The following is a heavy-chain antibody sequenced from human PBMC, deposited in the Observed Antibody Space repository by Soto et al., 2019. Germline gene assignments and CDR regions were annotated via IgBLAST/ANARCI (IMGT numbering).Heavy chain of an antibody. V-gene: IGHV3-23*01. CDR1: GFTFSSYA. Sequence: PGGSLRLSCAASGFTFSSYAMSWVRQAPGKGLEWVSAISGSGGCTYYADSVKGRFTISRDNSKNTLYLQMNSLRAEDTAVYYCAKLWFGELLGSAFDIWGQGTMVTVSS. CDR3: AKLWFGELLGSAFDI. J-gene: IGHJ3*02. D-gene: IGHD3-10*01. CDR2: ISGSGGCT.